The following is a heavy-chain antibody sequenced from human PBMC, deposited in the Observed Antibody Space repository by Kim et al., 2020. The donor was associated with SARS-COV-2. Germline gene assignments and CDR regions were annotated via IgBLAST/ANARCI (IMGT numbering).Heavy chain of an antibody. CDR3: TRGRVGVVPAPVLGLGPYYDYFILDV. V-gene: IGHV4-34*01. J-gene: IGHJ6*02. D-gene: IGHD2-2*01. CDR2: ITHSGST. CDR1: GLSFSGHS. Sequence: SETLSLTCAVYGLSFSGHSWSWIRQPPGKGLEWIGDITHSGSTKYNPSLESRLIITIDMSKNQFSLKLTSVLAADTGLYYCTRGRVGVVPAPVLGLGPYYDYFILDVWGHGTTVTVSS.